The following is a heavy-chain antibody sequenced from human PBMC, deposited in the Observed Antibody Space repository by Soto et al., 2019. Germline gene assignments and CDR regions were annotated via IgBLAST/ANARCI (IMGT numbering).Heavy chain of an antibody. V-gene: IGHV3-23*01. CDR3: TRDPNGDYIGAFDF. J-gene: IGHJ3*01. D-gene: IGHD4-17*01. CDR1: KFIFSTYA. CDR2: IRGSGDGT. Sequence: EVQVLESGGGSIQPGGSLSLSCTTSKFIFSTYAMTWVRQAPGEGLEWVSSIRGSGDGTSYADSVRDRFTISRDNSKNTLYLRMNSLRVEDTAVYYCTRDPNGDYIGAFDFWGQGMLVTVSS.